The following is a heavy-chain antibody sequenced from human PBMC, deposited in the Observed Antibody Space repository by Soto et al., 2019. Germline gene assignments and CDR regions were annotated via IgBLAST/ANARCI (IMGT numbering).Heavy chain of an antibody. Sequence: SETLSLTCTVSGGSISSGGYYWSWIRQHPGKGLEWIGYIYYSGSTYYNPSLKSRVTISVDTSKNQFSLKLSSVTAADTAVHYCAREVTGTQPGDWFDPWGQGTLVTVSS. CDR1: GGSISSGGYY. D-gene: IGHD1-20*01. CDR3: AREVTGTQPGDWFDP. V-gene: IGHV4-31*03. CDR2: IYYSGST. J-gene: IGHJ5*02.